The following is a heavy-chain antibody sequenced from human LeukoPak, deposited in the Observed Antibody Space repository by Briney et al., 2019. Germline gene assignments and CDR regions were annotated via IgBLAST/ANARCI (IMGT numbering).Heavy chain of an antibody. D-gene: IGHD3-9*01. J-gene: IGHJ3*02. CDR3: ARVLRHYDILTGYFVHAFDI. V-gene: IGHV4-31*03. CDR1: GGSISSGGYY. Sequence: KSSQTLSLTCTVSGGSISSGGYYWSWIRQHPGKGLEWIGYIYYSGSTYYNPSLKSRVTISVDTSKNQFSLKLSSVTAADTAVYYCARVLRHYDILTGYFVHAFDIWGQGTMVTVSS. CDR2: IYYSGST.